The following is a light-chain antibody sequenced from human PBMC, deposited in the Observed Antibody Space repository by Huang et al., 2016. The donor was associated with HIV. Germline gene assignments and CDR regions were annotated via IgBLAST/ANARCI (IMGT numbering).Light chain of an antibody. CDR2: DVS. J-gene: IGKJ2*01. V-gene: IGKV2-29*02. CDR3: MQSAHRLT. Sequence: IVMTQTPLSLSVTPGQPATISCKSNQSLLHSVGKTYLYWYLQRSGQSQQLLIYDVSIRFAGVPDRFRGSGSGTDVTLKISRVEACDVGIYYCMQSAHRLTFGQGTKLEIK. CDR1: QSLLHSVGKTY.